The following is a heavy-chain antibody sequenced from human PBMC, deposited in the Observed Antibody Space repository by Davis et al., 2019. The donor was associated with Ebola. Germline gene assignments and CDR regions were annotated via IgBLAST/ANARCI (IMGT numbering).Heavy chain of an antibody. V-gene: IGHV3-30*02. CDR1: GFTFSSYG. J-gene: IGHJ5*02. CDR2: IRHDGTNK. Sequence: PGGSLRLSCAASGFTFSSYGMHWVRQAPGKGLEWVAFIRHDGTNKKYADSVQGRFTISRDNSKNTLGLQMNSLRPDDTAVYYCAKYRATGSTSPFDQWGQGTLVIVSS. CDR3: AKYRATGSTSPFDQ. D-gene: IGHD1-7*01.